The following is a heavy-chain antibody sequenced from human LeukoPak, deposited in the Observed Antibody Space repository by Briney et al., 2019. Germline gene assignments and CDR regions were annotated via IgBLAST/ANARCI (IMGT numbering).Heavy chain of an antibody. CDR1: GFTFSSYG. Sequence: GGSLRLSCAASGFTFSSYGMHWVRQAPGKGLEWVAVISYDGSNKYYADSVKGRFTISRDNSKNTLYLQMNSLRAEDTAVYYCARGGSSSSPLYYYYMDVWGKGTTVTVSS. J-gene: IGHJ6*03. CDR2: ISYDGSNK. D-gene: IGHD6-6*01. V-gene: IGHV3-30*03. CDR3: ARGGSSSSPLYYYYMDV.